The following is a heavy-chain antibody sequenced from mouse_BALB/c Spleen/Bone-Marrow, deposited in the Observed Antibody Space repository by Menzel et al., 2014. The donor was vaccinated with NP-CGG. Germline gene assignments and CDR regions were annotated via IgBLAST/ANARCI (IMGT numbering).Heavy chain of an antibody. CDR2: IYPSDSYT. Sequence: VQLQQSGAELVRPGASVKLSCKASGYTSTSYWINWVKQRPGQGLERIGNIYPSDSYTNYNQKFKDKATLTVDKSSSTAYMQLSSPTSEDSAVYYCTRREGNYAFAYWGQGTLVTVSA. J-gene: IGHJ3*01. V-gene: IGHV1-69*02. D-gene: IGHD2-1*01. CDR1: GYTSTSYW. CDR3: TRREGNYAFAY.